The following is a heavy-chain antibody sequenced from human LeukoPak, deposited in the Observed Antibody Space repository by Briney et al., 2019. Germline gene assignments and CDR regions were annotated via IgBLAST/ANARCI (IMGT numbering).Heavy chain of an antibody. CDR2: INSDGSST. J-gene: IGHJ3*02. CDR3: ARSSGSRRISSAFDI. D-gene: IGHD2-15*01. Sequence: GGSLRLSCAASGFTFSSYWMHWVRQAPGKGLVWVSRINSDGSSTSYADSVKGRFTISRDNAKNTLYLQMNRLRAEDTAVYYCARSSGSRRISSAFDIWGQGTMVTVSS. V-gene: IGHV3-74*01. CDR1: GFTFSSYW.